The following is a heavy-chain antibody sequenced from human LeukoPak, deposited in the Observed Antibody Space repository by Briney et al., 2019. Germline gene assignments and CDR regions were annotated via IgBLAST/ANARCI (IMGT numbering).Heavy chain of an antibody. J-gene: IGHJ4*02. Sequence: GGSLRLSCAASGFTFSSYGMHWVRQAPGKGLEWVALIWYDGSNKYHADSVKGRFTISRDNSKNTLYLQMNSLRAEDTAVYYCARPESGNYYFDYWGQGTLVTVST. CDR1: GFTFSSYG. D-gene: IGHD1-26*01. CDR3: ARPESGNYYFDY. V-gene: IGHV3-33*01. CDR2: IWYDGSNK.